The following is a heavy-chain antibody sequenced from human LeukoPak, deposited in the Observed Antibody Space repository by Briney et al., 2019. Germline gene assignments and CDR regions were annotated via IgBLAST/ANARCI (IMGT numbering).Heavy chain of an antibody. CDR2: IGGTGGDI. CDR1: GFIFSDFA. CDR3: ARDSAYYDSSGCSDY. V-gene: IGHV3-23*01. J-gene: IGHJ4*02. Sequence: PGGSLRLSCAASGFIFSDFAMNWVRQAPGKGLEWVSVIGGTGGDIYYSDSVKGRFTISRDNAKNTLYLQMNGLRAEDTAVYYCARDSAYYDSSGCSDYWGQGTLVTVSS. D-gene: IGHD3-22*01.